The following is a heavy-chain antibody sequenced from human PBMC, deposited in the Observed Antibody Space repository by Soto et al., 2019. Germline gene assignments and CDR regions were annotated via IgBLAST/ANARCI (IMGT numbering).Heavy chain of an antibody. V-gene: IGHV1-18*01. CDR2: ISAYNGDT. CDR1: GYTFTSYG. CDR3: ARALDKSRTYYFDY. Sequence: GASVKVCCKASGYTFTSYGISWVRQAPGQGLEWMGWISAYNGDTNYAQKLQGWVTMTRDTSTSTAYMELSRLRSDDTAVYYCARALDKSRTYYFDYWGQGTLVTVS. J-gene: IGHJ4*02.